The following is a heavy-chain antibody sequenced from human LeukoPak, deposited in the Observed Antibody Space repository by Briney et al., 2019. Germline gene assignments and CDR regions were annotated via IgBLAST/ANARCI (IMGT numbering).Heavy chain of an antibody. D-gene: IGHD6-13*01. CDR1: GGSFSGYY. CDR3: ARDVSSSWTFDY. Sequence: SETLSLTCAVYGGSFSGYYWSWIRQPPGKGLEWIGEINHSGSTNYNPSLKSRVTISVDTSKNQFSLNLSSVTAADTAVYYCARDVSSSWTFDYWGQGTLVTVSS. V-gene: IGHV4-34*01. J-gene: IGHJ4*02. CDR2: INHSGST.